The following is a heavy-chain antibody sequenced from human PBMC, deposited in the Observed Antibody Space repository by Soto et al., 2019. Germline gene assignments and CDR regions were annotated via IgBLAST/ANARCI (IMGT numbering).Heavy chain of an antibody. D-gene: IGHD3-22*01. V-gene: IGHV4-39*01. CDR1: GGSITINNYY. CDR2: IYYSGPT. J-gene: IGHJ4*02. Sequence: PSDTLSLTCTVSGGSITINNYYWVWIRQPPGGGLEWIGRIYYSGPTYYNPSLESRATISVDTSKNQFFLKLTSVTAADTAVYYCARYYDYHDHAPSYSFDYWGQGALVTVSS. CDR3: ARYYDYHDHAPSYSFDY.